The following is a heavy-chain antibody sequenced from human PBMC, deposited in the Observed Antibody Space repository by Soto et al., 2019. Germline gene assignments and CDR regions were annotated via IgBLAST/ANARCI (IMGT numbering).Heavy chain of an antibody. D-gene: IGHD6-19*01. J-gene: IGHJ6*02. CDR2: IVVGSGNT. CDR1: GFTFTSSA. CDR3: AADLSQWLAYYYYGMDV. Sequence: SVKVSCKASGFTFTSSAVQWVRQARGQPLEWIGWIVVGSGNTNYAQKFQERVTITRDMSTSTAYMELSSLRSEDTAVYYCAADLSQWLAYYYYGMDVWGQGTTVTVSS. V-gene: IGHV1-58*01.